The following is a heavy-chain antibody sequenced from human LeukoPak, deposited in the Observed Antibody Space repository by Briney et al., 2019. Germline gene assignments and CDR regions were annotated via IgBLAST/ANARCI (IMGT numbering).Heavy chain of an antibody. J-gene: IGHJ4*02. CDR3: AREKKYYYDSSGYFDDY. CDR1: GGTFISYA. V-gene: IGHV1-69*05. Sequence: SVKVSCKASGGTFISYAISWVRQAPGQGVEWMGRIIPIFGTANYAQKFQGRVTITTDESTSTAYMELSSLRSEDTAVYYCAREKKYYYDSSGYFDDYWGQGTLVTVSS. CDR2: IIPIFGTA. D-gene: IGHD3-22*01.